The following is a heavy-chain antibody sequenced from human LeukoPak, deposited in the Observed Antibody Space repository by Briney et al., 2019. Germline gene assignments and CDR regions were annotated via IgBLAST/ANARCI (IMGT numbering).Heavy chain of an antibody. CDR2: ISGSGGST. D-gene: IGHD1-26*01. J-gene: IGHJ4*02. Sequence: PGGSLRLSCAASGFTFSSYAMSWVRQAPGKGLEWVSAISGSGGSTYYADSVKGRFTISRDNSKNTLYLQMNSLRAEDTAVYYCAGGGRPSGSFTDYWGQGALVTVSS. CDR1: GFTFSSYA. V-gene: IGHV3-23*01. CDR3: AGGGRPSGSFTDY.